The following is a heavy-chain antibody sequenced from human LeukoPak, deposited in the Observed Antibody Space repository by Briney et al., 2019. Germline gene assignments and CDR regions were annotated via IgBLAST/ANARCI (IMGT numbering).Heavy chain of an antibody. Sequence: ASVKVSCKASGYTFTGYYMYWVRQAPGQGLEWMGWISPNSGGSKYAQKFQGRVAMTRGTSISTVYMELSSLRSDDTAVYYCARGNSGWYLDYWGQGTLVTVSS. CDR1: GYTFTGYY. J-gene: IGHJ4*02. CDR2: ISPNSGGS. CDR3: ARGNSGWYLDY. V-gene: IGHV1-2*02. D-gene: IGHD6-19*01.